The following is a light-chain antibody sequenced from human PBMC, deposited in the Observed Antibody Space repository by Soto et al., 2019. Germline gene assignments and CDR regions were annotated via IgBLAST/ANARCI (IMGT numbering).Light chain of an antibody. CDR2: EVS. J-gene: IGLJ1*01. V-gene: IGLV2-8*01. Sequence: QSALTQPPSASGSPGQSVPISCTGTRSDVGGYNYVSWYQQHPGKAPKLMIYEVSKRPSGVPDRFSGSKSGNTASLTISGLQAEDEADYYCSSYTSSSTLVFGTGTKVTV. CDR3: SSYTSSSTLV. CDR1: RSDVGGYNY.